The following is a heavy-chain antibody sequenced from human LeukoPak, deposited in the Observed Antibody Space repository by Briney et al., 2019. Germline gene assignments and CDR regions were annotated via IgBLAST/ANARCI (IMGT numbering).Heavy chain of an antibody. Sequence: PGGSLRLSCAASGFTFSSYNMNWVRQAPGKGLEWVSSITSGSSYIYYADSVKGRFTISRDNAKNSLYLQMNSLRAEDTAVYYCARDAEDPRLWWGQGTLVTVSS. J-gene: IGHJ4*02. CDR3: ARDAEDPRLW. D-gene: IGHD4/OR15-4a*01. V-gene: IGHV3-21*01. CDR2: ITSGSSYI. CDR1: GFTFSSYN.